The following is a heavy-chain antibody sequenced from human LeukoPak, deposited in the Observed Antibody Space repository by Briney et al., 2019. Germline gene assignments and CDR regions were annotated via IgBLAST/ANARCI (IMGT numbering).Heavy chain of an antibody. D-gene: IGHD2-2*02. J-gene: IGHJ5*02. CDR2: ISWNSGSI. CDR1: GFTFDDYA. V-gene: IGHV3-9*01. Sequence: GRSLRLSCAASGFTFDDYAMHWVRQAPGKGLESVSGISWNSGSIGYADSVKGRFTISRDNAKNSLYLQMNSLRAEDTALYYCAKGEELGYCSSTSCYTNWFDPWGQGTLVTVSS. CDR3: AKGEELGYCSSTSCYTNWFDP.